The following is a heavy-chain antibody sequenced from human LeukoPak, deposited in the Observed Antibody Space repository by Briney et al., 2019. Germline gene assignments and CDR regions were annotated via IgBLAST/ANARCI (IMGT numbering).Heavy chain of an antibody. CDR3: AKDQVWVVVGSFDY. CDR1: GFTFSSYA. J-gene: IGHJ4*02. V-gene: IGHV3-23*01. Sequence: GGSLRLSCAASGFTFSSYAMSWVRQAPGKGLEWVSGISGSGGSTYYADSVKGRFTISRDNSKNTLYLQMTSLRAEDTAVYYCAKDQVWVVVGSFDYWGQGTLVTVSS. CDR2: ISGSGGST. D-gene: IGHD3-22*01.